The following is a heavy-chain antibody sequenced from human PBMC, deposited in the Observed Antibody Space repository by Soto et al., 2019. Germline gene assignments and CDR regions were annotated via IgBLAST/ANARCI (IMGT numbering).Heavy chain of an antibody. CDR2: IYYSGST. J-gene: IGHJ5*02. D-gene: IGHD2-2*01. CDR3: ARSRYCSSTSCFLELLGVGWFDP. CDR1: GGSISSYY. Sequence: TSETLSLTCTVSGGSISSYYWSWIRQPPGKGLEWIGYIYYSGSTNYNPSLKSRVTISVDTSKNQFSLKLSSVTAADMAVYYCARSRYCSSTSCFLELLGVGWFDPWGQGTLVTVSS. V-gene: IGHV4-59*01.